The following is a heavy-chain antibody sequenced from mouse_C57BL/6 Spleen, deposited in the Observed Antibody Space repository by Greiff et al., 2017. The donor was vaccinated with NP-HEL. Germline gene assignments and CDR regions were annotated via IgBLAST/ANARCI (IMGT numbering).Heavy chain of an antibody. CDR1: GYTFTSYW. V-gene: IGHV1-55*01. D-gene: IGHD2-5*01. CDR2: IYPGSGST. CDR3: ARRGDYSTLYAMDY. J-gene: IGHJ4*01. Sequence: VQLQQPGAELVKPGASVKMSCKASGYTFTSYWITWVKQRPGQGLEWIGDIYPGSGSTNYNEKFKSKATLTVDTSSSTAYMQLSSLTSEDSAVYYCARRGDYSTLYAMDYWGQGTSVTVSS.